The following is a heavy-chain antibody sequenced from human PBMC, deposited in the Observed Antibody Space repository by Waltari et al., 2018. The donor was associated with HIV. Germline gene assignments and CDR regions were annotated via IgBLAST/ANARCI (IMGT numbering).Heavy chain of an antibody. D-gene: IGHD5-18*01. J-gene: IGHJ5*02. Sequence: KQSGPGLVAASHSIFLSCVISGDSVSSDTAAWNWVRQSPAGGLHWLGRTYHRSEWHYDYSVSLKGRMVINLDTAKNQFSLHLSSVTPGDTATYYCVRDSYGFDTWGEGTLVNVPP. V-gene: IGHV6-1*01. CDR3: VRDSYGFDT. CDR1: GDSVSSDTAA. CDR2: TYHRSEWHY.